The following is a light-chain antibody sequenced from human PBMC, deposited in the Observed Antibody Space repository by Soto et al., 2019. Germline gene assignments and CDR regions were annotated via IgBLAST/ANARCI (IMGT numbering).Light chain of an antibody. CDR3: QQSYSTPLT. CDR2: GAS. Sequence: DIPMTQSPSSLSASVGDRVTITCRASQSISSHLNWYQQKPGKAPKLLIYGASSLQSGVPTRFSGSGSGTDFTLTINSLQPEDFATYYCQQSYSTPLTFGGGTKVEIK. J-gene: IGKJ4*01. CDR1: QSISSH. V-gene: IGKV1-39*01.